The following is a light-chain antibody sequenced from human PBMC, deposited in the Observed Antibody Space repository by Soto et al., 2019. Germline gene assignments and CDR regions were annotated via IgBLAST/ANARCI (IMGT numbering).Light chain of an antibody. J-gene: IGKJ1*01. Sequence: IVLTQSPATLSVSPGERATLSCRASQSVSSNLAWHQQRPGQAPRLLIYGASSRATGVPDRFSGSGSGTDFTLTINRLEPEDFAMYYCQQYGSSPQPTFGQGTKVDIK. CDR1: QSVSSN. CDR3: QQYGSSPQPT. CDR2: GAS. V-gene: IGKV3-20*01.